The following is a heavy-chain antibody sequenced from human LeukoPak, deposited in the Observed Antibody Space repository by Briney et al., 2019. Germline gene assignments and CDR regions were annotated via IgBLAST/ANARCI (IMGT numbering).Heavy chain of an antibody. J-gene: IGHJ4*01. CDR1: GAFVYSGDYY. V-gene: IGHV4-39*01. CDR2: VYYSGVT. D-gene: IGHD3-10*01. Sequence: SETLSLTCSVAGAFVYSGDYYWAWIRQPPGQSLEYIGAVYYSGVTFDNPSLSGRITMSVDTSKNQFSLNLASVTATDTAIYYCARRGVFGSDNYFEYWGQGILVIVSS. CDR3: ARRGVFGSDNYFEY.